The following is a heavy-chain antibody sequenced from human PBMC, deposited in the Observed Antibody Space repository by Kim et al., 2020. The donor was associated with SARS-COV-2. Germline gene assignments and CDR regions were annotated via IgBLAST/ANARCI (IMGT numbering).Heavy chain of an antibody. V-gene: IGHV4-34*01. CDR3: ARGRVPTFYYYYYGMDV. CDR1: GGSFSGYY. Sequence: SETLSLTCAVYGGSFSGYYWSWIRQPPGKGLEWIGEINHSGSTNYNPSLKSRVTISVDTSKNQFSLKLSSVTAADTAVYYCARGRVPTFYYYYYGMDVWGQGTTVTVSS. D-gene: IGHD1-1*01. J-gene: IGHJ6*02. CDR2: INHSGST.